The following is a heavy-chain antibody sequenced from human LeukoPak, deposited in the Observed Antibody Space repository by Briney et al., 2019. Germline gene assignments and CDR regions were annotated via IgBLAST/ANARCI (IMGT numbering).Heavy chain of an antibody. CDR2: ISYDGSNK. V-gene: IGHV3-30-3*02. J-gene: IGHJ6*03. CDR3: AKNRGAGSHYYYHMNV. CDR1: GFTFSSYA. Sequence: GGSLRLSCAASGFTFSSYAMHWVRQAPGKGLEWVAVISYDGSNKYYADSVKGRFIISRDNSKNTLYLQLNSLRVEDTAVYYCAKNRGAGSHYYYHMNVWGKGTTVTVSS. D-gene: IGHD1-26*01.